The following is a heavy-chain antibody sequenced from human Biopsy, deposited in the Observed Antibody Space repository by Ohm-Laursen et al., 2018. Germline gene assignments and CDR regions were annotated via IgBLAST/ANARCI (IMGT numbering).Heavy chain of an antibody. V-gene: IGHV3-33*01. CDR1: GFTFSVYA. CDR3: ARDPIVGSKADGMDV. D-gene: IGHD1-26*01. J-gene: IGHJ6*02. Sequence: SLRLSCAASGFTFSVYAMHWVRQAPGKGLEWVAIIWYDGSSEYYADSVKGRFTISRDNTKNTVYLQMNSLRVEDTAVYYCARDPIVGSKADGMDVWGQGTTVTVSS. CDR2: IWYDGSSE.